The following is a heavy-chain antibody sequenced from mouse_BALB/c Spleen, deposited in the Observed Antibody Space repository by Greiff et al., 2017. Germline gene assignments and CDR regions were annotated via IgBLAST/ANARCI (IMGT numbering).Heavy chain of an antibody. D-gene: IGHD2-1*01. CDR3: ARRYGNLYYAMDY. J-gene: IGHJ4*01. CDR1: GYTFTDYA. V-gene: IGHV1S137*01. Sequence: VKLMESGAELVRPGVSVKISCKGSGYTFTDYAMHWVKQSHAKSLEWIGVISTYYGDASYNQKFKGKATMTVDKSSSTAYMELARLTSEDSAIYYCARRYGNLYYAMDYWGQGTSVTVSS. CDR2: ISTYYGDA.